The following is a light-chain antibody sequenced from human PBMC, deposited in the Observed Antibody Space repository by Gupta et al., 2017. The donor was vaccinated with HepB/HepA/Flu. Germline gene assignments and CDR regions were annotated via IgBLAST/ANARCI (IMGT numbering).Light chain of an antibody. CDR1: SSNIGNDN. Sequence: LLTLPPPASLAPGRRVTISCSGSSSNIGNDNAYWYQQLPGTAPKLLIYNDNQRPSGVPDRLSGSKSGTTASLAISGLRSEDEADYYCVGWDDSLSGYVFGAGTKVTVL. J-gene: IGLJ1*01. CDR3: VGWDDSLSGYV. CDR2: NDN. V-gene: IGLV1-47*02.